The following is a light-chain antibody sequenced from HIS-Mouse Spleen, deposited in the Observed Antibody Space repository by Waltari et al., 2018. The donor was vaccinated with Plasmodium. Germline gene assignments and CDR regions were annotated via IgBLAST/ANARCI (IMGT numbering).Light chain of an antibody. CDR2: EDS. Sequence: SYELTQPPSVSVSPGQTARITCSGDALPNTYAYWYQQKSGQAPVLVIYEDSKRPSGIPERFSGSSSGTMATLTISGAQVEDEAEYYCYSTDSSGNHRVFGGGTKLTVL. CDR1: ALPNTY. J-gene: IGLJ3*02. CDR3: YSTDSSGNHRV. V-gene: IGLV3-10*01.